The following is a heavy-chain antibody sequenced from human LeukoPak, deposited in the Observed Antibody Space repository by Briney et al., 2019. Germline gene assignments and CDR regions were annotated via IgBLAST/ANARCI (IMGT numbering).Heavy chain of an antibody. J-gene: IGHJ4*02. V-gene: IGHV3-23*01. D-gene: IGHD2-8*01. CDR2: VTGNGDTT. CDR1: GFTFRNYA. Sequence: GGSLRLSCAASGFTFRNYAMTWVRQAPGKGLEWVSVVTGNGDTTYYADSLKGRFTIFRDNSRNTLYLQMNSLRAEDTAVYHCARNAADCTTPACYDSWGQGTLVTVSS. CDR3: ARNAADCTTPACYDS.